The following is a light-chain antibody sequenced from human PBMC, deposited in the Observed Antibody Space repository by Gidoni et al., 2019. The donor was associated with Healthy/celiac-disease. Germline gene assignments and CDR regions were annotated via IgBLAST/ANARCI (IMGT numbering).Light chain of an antibody. J-gene: IGKJ1*01. CDR3: QQYNNWPPT. CDR2: GAS. V-gene: IGKV3-15*01. CDR1: QSVSSN. Sequence: EIVMTQSPATLSVSPGERATLSCRASQSVSSNLAWYQQKPGQAPRLLIYGASTRATGIPARFSGSGSGTEFTLTISSLQSEDFAVYYCQQYNNWPPTFCQXTKVEIK.